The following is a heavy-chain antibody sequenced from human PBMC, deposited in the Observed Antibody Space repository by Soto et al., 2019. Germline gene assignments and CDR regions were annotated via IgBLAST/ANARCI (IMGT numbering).Heavy chain of an antibody. Sequence: PSETLSLTCTVSGGSISSYYWSWIRQPPGKGLGWIGYIYYSGSTNYNPSLKSRVTISVDTSKNQFSLKLSSVTAADTAVYYCARTYYDFWSGYSAFDIWGQGTMVTVSS. D-gene: IGHD3-3*01. CDR2: IYYSGST. CDR3: ARTYYDFWSGYSAFDI. J-gene: IGHJ3*02. CDR1: GGSISSYY. V-gene: IGHV4-59*01.